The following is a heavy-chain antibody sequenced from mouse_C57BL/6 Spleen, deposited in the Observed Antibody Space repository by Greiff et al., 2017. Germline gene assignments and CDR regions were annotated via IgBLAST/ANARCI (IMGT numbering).Heavy chain of an antibody. CDR1: GYTFTSYW. CDR2: IHPNSGST. J-gene: IGHJ4*01. Sequence: VQLQQPGAELVKPGASVKLSCKASGYTFTSYWMHWVKQRPGQGLEWIGMIHPNSGSTNYNEKFKSKATLTVDKSSSTAYMQLSSLTSEDTAVYYCADSNPYYAMDYWGQGTSGTVSS. V-gene: IGHV1-64*01. D-gene: IGHD2-5*01. CDR3: ADSNPYYAMDY.